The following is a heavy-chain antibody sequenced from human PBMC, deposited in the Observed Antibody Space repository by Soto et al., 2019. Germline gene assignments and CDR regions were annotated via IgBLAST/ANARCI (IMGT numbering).Heavy chain of an antibody. CDR3: AREDIQDIVVVVVAPEGLGY. CDR1: GYTFTSYG. J-gene: IGHJ4*02. CDR2: ISGYNGNS. Sequence: QVQLVQSGAEVKKPGDSVKVSCKASGYTFTSYGISWVRQAPGQGLEWMGRISGYNGNSNYAQNLQGRVTMTTDTSTSTAYMELRSLRSYDTAVYYCAREDIQDIVVVVVAPEGLGYWGQGTLVTVSS. D-gene: IGHD2-15*01. V-gene: IGHV1-18*01.